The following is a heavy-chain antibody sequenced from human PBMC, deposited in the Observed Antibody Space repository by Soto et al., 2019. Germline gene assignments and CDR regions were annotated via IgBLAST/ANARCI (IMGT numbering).Heavy chain of an antibody. CDR2: IYWDDDK. J-gene: IGHJ4*02. CDR3: AHSHYDSSGYPWHTYDY. Sequence: QITLKESGPTLVKPTQTLTLTCTVSGFSLSTSGVGVGWIRQPPGKALEWLALIYWDDDKRYRPSLKSRLTITQDTSKNQVVLTMTNMDPVDTATYYCAHSHYDSSGYPWHTYDYWGQGTLVTVSS. D-gene: IGHD3-22*01. V-gene: IGHV2-5*02. CDR1: GFSLSTSGVG.